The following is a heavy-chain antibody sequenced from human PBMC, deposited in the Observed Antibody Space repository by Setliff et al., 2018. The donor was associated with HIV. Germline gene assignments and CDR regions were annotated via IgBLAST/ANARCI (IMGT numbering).Heavy chain of an antibody. V-gene: IGHV1-69*13. CDR2: IIPMFGTT. J-gene: IGHJ6*03. Sequence: SVKVSCKASGATFRRFAFSWVRQAPGQGLEWMGGIIPMFGTTNYAQKFQGRVTITADESTSTVYMELTSLRFEDTAVYYCARVGEMATIGYSYYYMDVWGKGTTVTVSS. CDR1: GATFRRFA. D-gene: IGHD5-12*01. CDR3: ARVGEMATIGYSYYYMDV.